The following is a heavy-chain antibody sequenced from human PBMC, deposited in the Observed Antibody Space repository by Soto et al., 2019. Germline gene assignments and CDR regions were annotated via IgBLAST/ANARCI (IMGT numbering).Heavy chain of an antibody. Sequence: LRLSCAASGFTFSSYGMHWVRQAPGKGLEWVAVIWYDGSNKYYADSVKGRFTISRDNSKNTLYLQMNSLRAEDTAVYYCARDRGDYSNYRGYYYYGMDVWGQGTTVTVSS. CDR3: ARDRGDYSNYRGYYYYGMDV. CDR1: GFTFSSYG. V-gene: IGHV3-33*01. CDR2: IWYDGSNK. D-gene: IGHD4-4*01. J-gene: IGHJ6*02.